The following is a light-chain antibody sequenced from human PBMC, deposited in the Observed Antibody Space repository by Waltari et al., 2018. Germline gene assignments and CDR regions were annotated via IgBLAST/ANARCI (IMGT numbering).Light chain of an antibody. CDR2: GKN. CDR1: SLRNHY. J-gene: IGLJ3*02. Sequence: SSELTQDPAVSVALGQTVRITCHGDSLRNHYASWYQQKPGQAPILVLYGKNNRPSGIPDRFSGSSSGNTSSLTITGAQAEDEADYYCNSRDSGSSPVRKFGGGTKLTV. V-gene: IGLV3-19*01. CDR3: NSRDSGSSPVRK.